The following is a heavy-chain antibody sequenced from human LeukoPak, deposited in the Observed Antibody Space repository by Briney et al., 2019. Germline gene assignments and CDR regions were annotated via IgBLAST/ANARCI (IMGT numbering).Heavy chain of an antibody. Sequence: SETLSLTCTVSGGSISSYYWRWIRQPPGKGLEWIGYIYYSGSTNYNPSLKSRVTISVDTSKNQFSLKLSSVTAADTAVYYCARHRYQLPYYFDYWGQGTLVTVSS. CDR3: ARHRYQLPYYFDY. CDR1: GGSISSYY. D-gene: IGHD2-2*01. J-gene: IGHJ4*02. CDR2: IYYSGST. V-gene: IGHV4-59*08.